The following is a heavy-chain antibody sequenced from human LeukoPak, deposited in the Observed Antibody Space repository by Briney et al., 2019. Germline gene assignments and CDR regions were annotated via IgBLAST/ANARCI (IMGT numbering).Heavy chain of an antibody. CDR3: ALTDGSGSYWLY. CDR1: GFSFSSYD. J-gene: IGHJ4*02. Sequence: GGSLRLSCAASGFSFSSYDMSWVRQAPGKGLEWVSAIRESGESTYYADSVKGRFTISRDNSRNMLYLQMTSLRAEDTAVYYCALTDGSGSYWLYWGQGTLVTVSA. CDR2: IRESGEST. V-gene: IGHV3-23*01. D-gene: IGHD3-10*01.